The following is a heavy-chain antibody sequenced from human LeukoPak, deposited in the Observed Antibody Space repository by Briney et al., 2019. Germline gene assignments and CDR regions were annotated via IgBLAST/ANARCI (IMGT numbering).Heavy chain of an antibody. J-gene: IGHJ4*02. CDR3: ARDTGSGLVRGY. D-gene: IGHD6-19*01. CDR1: GGSISSGTYY. CDR2: IYTSGST. Sequence: SETLSLTCTVSGGSISSGTYYWSWIRQPAGKGLEWIGRIYTSGSTNYNPSLKSRVTMSVDTSKNQFSLKLSSVTAADTAVYYCARDTGSGLVRGYWGQGTLVTVSS. V-gene: IGHV4-61*02.